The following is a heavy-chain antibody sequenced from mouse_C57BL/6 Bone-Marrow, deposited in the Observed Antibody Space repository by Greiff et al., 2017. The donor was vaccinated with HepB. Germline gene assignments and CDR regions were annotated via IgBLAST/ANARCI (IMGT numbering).Heavy chain of an antibody. V-gene: IGHV7-3*01. CDR1: GFTFTDYY. Sequence: EVQLVESGGGLVQPGGSLSLSCAASGFTFTDYYMSWVRQPPGKALEWLGFIRNKANGYTTEYSASVKGRFTISRENSQSILYLQMNALRAEDSATYYCARSPVYYDYDPWFAYWGQGTLVTVSA. D-gene: IGHD2-4*01. CDR2: IRNKANGYTT. CDR3: ARSPVYYDYDPWFAY. J-gene: IGHJ3*01.